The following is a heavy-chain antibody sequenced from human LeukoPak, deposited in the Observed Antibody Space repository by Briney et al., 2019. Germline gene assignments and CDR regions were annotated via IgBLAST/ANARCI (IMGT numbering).Heavy chain of an antibody. V-gene: IGHV1-69*13. CDR1: GSTFSSYA. Sequence: ASVKVSCKASGSTFSSYAISWVRQAPGQGLEWMGGIIPIFGTANYAQKFQGRVTITADESTSTAYMELSSLRSEDTAVYYCARDLGGYSSSSGAFDIWGQGTMVTVSS. CDR2: IIPIFGTA. D-gene: IGHD6-6*01. J-gene: IGHJ3*02. CDR3: ARDLGGYSSSSGAFDI.